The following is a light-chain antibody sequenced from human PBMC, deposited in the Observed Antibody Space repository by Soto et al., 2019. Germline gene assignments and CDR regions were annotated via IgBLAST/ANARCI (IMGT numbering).Light chain of an antibody. Sequence: EIVMTQSPATLSVSPGERATLSCTASHYIYSNVAWFQQRPGQAPRLLIYRASTRATGTPARFTGSGSGTEFTLTITSLQSEDFALYYCQQYHNLWPFGQGTELEIQ. CDR2: RAS. CDR1: HYIYSN. J-gene: IGKJ1*01. V-gene: IGKV3-15*01. CDR3: QQYHNLWP.